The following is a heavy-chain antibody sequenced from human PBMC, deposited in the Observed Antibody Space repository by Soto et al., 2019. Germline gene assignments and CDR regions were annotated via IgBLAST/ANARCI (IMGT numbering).Heavy chain of an antibody. CDR2: ISGSSGST. V-gene: IGHV3-23*01. J-gene: IGHJ4*02. Sequence: PGGSLRLSCAASGFSFRSYAMSWVRQAPGKGPEWVSTISGSSGSTYYADSVKGRFTISRDNSKNTLYLQMNSLRAEDTAVYYCAKDIRGLSGIDYWGQGTLVTVSS. CDR1: GFSFRSYA. CDR3: AKDIRGLSGIDY. D-gene: IGHD1-26*01.